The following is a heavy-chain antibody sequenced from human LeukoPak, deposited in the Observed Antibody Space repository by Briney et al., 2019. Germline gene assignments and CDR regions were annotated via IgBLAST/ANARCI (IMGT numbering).Heavy chain of an antibody. CDR3: ARGPASGSYFAWLDS. D-gene: IGHD3-10*01. CDR2: INKSGDT. J-gene: IGHJ5*01. V-gene: IGHV4-34*01. Sequence: PSETLSLTCAVYGGSFSAYYWNWIRQPPGKGLEWIGEINKSGDTKYNPSLESRVTISVDTSKSQFSLKLISVTAADTAVYFCARGPASGSYFAWLDSWGQGDLVTVSS. CDR1: GGSFSAYY.